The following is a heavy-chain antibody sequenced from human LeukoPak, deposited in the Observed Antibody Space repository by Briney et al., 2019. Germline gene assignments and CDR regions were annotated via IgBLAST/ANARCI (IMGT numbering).Heavy chain of an antibody. CDR3: ARGGRSAAGRFDP. J-gene: IGHJ5*02. CDR2: IIPIFGTA. V-gene: IGHV1-69*05. Sequence: SVKVSCKASGGTFSSYAISWVRQAPGQGLEWMGRIIPIFGTANYAQKFQGRVTITTDESTSTAYMELSSLRSEDTAVYYCARGGRSAAGRFDPRGLGTLVTVSS. CDR1: GGTFSSYA. D-gene: IGHD6-13*01.